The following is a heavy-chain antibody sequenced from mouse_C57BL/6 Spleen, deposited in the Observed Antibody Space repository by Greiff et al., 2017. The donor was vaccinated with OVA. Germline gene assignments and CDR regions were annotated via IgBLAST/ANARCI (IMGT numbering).Heavy chain of an antibody. CDR2: IHPNSGST. D-gene: IGHD1-1*01. Sequence: QVQLQQPGAELVKPGASVKLSCKASGYTFTSYWMHWVKQRPGQGLEWIGMIHPNSGSTNYNEKFKSKATLTVDKSSSTAYMQLSSLTSEDSAVYYCARSTTVVAPPLAYWGQGTLVTVSA. J-gene: IGHJ3*01. CDR1: GYTFTSYW. V-gene: IGHV1-64*01. CDR3: ARSTTVVAPPLAY.